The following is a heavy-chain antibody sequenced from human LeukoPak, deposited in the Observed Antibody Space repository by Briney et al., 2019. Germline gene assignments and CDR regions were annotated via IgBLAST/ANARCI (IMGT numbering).Heavy chain of an antibody. CDR2: IYHSGST. J-gene: IGHJ4*02. D-gene: IGHD4-11*01. Sequence: PSETLSLTCAVSGYSISSGYYWGWIRQPPGKGLEWIGSIYHSGSTYYNPSLKSRVTISVDTSKNPFSLKLSSVTAADTAVYYCARHAYSNYLLDYWGQGTLVTVSS. CDR3: ARHAYSNYLLDY. V-gene: IGHV4-38-2*01. CDR1: GYSISSGYY.